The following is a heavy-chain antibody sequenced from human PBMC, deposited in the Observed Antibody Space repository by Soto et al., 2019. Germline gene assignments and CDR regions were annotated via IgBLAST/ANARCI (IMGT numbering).Heavy chain of an antibody. Sequence: QVQLQESVPGLLNPSGTLSLTCTVSGDSMSSSNWWNWVRQPPGKGLEWIGEAHHSGRTNYNPSLKSRVTISVDRSQNHFSLQLTSVTAADTAVYYCARSEATALDYWGQGTLVTVSS. J-gene: IGHJ4*02. CDR3: ARSEATALDY. CDR2: AHHSGRT. CDR1: GDSMSSSNW. V-gene: IGHV4-4*02.